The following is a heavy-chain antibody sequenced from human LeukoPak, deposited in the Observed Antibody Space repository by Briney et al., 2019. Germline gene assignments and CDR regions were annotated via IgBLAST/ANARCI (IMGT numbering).Heavy chain of an antibody. CDR2: IRYDGSNK. Sequence: GGSLRLSCAASGFTFSSYGMHWVRQAPGKGLEWVAFIRYDGSNKYYADSVKGRFTISRDNSKNTLYLQMNSLRAEDTAVYYCAKEVGKGTVTTYGLDYWGQGTLVTVSS. D-gene: IGHD4-11*01. CDR1: GFTFSSYG. J-gene: IGHJ4*02. V-gene: IGHV3-30*02. CDR3: AKEVGKGTVTTYGLDY.